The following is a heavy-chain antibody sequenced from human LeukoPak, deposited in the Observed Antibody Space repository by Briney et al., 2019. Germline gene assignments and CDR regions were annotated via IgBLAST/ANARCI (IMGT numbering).Heavy chain of an antibody. CDR3: ARDQVGTMPNDF. CDR2: ISSSSSYI. V-gene: IGHV3-21*01. J-gene: IGHJ4*02. CDR1: GFTFSSYS. D-gene: IGHD1-26*01. Sequence: GGSLRLSCAASGFTFSSYSMNWVRQAPGKGLEWVSSISSSSSYIYYADSAKGRFTISRDNAKSTLYLQMNSLRAEDTAIYYCARDQVGTMPNDFWGQGTLVTVSS.